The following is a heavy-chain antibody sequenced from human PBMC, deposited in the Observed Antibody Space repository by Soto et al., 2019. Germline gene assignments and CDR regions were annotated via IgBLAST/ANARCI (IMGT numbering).Heavy chain of an antibody. CDR2: IYWNDSK. CDR1: GFSLSTSGVG. J-gene: IGHJ3*02. D-gene: IGHD3-10*01. V-gene: IGHV2-5*01. Sequence: QITLKESGPTLVKPTQTLTLTCTFSGFSLSTSGVGVGWIRQPPGKALEWLALIYWNDSKRYSPSLKSRITITKDTSKNQVVLTMTHMDPVDTATYYCAHCPTLQAVRGDHHAFDIWGQGTMVTVSS. CDR3: AHCPTLQAVRGDHHAFDI.